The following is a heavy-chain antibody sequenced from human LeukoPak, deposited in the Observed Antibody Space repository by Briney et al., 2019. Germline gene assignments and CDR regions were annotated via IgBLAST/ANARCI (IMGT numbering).Heavy chain of an antibody. CDR2: IYYSGST. D-gene: IGHD3-22*01. CDR1: GGSISSGGYY. CDR3: ARAGRDYYDSSEVRWFDS. V-gene: IGHV4-31*03. J-gene: IGHJ5*01. Sequence: SETLSLTCTVSGGSISSGGYYWSWIRQHPGKGLEWIGYIYYSGSTYYNPSLKSRVTISVDTSKNQFSLKLSSVTAADTAVYYCARAGRDYYDSSEVRWFDSWGQGTLVTVSS.